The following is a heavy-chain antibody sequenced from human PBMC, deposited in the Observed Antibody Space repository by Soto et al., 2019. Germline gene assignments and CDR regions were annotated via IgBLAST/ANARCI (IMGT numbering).Heavy chain of an antibody. CDR2: IYYSGST. V-gene: IGHV4-31*03. D-gene: IGHD5-18*01. CDR3: ARDEVDTAMVHRYYYGMDC. Sequence: TLSLTCTVSGGSISSGGYYWSWIRQHPGKGLEWIGYIYYSGSTYYNPSLKSRVTISVDTSKNQFSLKLSSVTAADTAVYYCARDEVDTAMVHRYYYGMDCWGQGTTVTVSS. J-gene: IGHJ6*02. CDR1: GGSISSGGYY.